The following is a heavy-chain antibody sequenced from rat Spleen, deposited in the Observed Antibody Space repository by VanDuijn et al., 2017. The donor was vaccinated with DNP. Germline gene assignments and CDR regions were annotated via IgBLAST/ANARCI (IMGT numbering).Heavy chain of an antibody. CDR2: INYSGTT. V-gene: IGHV3-1*01. CDR1: SYSITSNY. CDR3: ARGLNYGGYIYSWYFDF. J-gene: IGHJ1*01. Sequence: EVQLQESGPGLVKPSQSLSLTCSVTSYSITSNYWGWIRKFPGNKMEWMGYINYSGTTAYNPSLRSRIPITRDTSKNQFFLQLNSVTTEDTATYYCARGLNYGGYIYSWYFDFWGPGTMVTVSS. D-gene: IGHD1-11*01.